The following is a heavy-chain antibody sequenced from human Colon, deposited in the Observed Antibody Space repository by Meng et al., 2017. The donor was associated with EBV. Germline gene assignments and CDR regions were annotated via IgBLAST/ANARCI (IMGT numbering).Heavy chain of an antibody. J-gene: IGHJ4*02. CDR2: IYHSGST. CDR3: ASFDHIPRRNYFDY. Sequence: QRQGAGSGLANPSKTLSPTCAVSGGSISSGGYSWSWIRQPPGKGLEWIGYIYHSGSTYYNPSLKSRVTISVDRSKNQFSLNLNSMTAADTAVYYCASFDHIPRRNYFDYWGQGTLVTVSS. CDR1: GGSISSGGYS. V-gene: IGHV4-30-2*01. D-gene: IGHD2-21*01.